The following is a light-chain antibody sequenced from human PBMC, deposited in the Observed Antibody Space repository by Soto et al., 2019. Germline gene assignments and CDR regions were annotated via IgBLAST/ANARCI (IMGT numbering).Light chain of an antibody. CDR2: WAS. Sequence: DIVMTQSPDSLAVSLGERATINCKSSQSVLYSSNNRNYLAWYQQTPGQPPKLLIYWASTRESGVPDRFSGSRSETDFTLTISSLQAEDGAVYYCQQDYSTPPTFGQGTKVEIK. J-gene: IGKJ1*01. CDR3: QQDYSTPPT. V-gene: IGKV4-1*01. CDR1: QSVLYSSNNRNY.